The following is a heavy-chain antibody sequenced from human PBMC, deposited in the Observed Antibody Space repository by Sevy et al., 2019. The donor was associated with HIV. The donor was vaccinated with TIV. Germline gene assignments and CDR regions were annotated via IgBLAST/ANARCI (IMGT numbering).Heavy chain of an antibody. CDR3: VRERAGIDH. D-gene: IGHD6-19*01. CDR2: IYVGRNT. CDR1: GFTVTFNS. J-gene: IGHJ4*02. V-gene: IGHV3-53*01. Sequence: GGSLRLSCAASGFTVTFNSMSWVRQAPGRGLVWVSVIYVGRNTYYADSVKGRFTIFRDSFKYTVDLQMDSLRPEDSGVYYCVRERAGIDHWGQGTLVTVSS.